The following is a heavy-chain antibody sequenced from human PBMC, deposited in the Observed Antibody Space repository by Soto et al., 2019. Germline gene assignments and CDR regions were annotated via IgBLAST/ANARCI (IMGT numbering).Heavy chain of an antibody. CDR2: INPSGGST. J-gene: IGHJ3*02. V-gene: IGHV1-46*01. CDR3: AWVVSSSGYHDAFDI. Sequence: ASVKVSCKASGYTFTSYYMHWVRQAPGQGLEWMGIINPSGGSTSYAQKFQGRVTMTRDTSTSTVYMELSSLRSEDTAVYYCAWVVSSSGYHDAFDIWDQGTMVTVS. CDR1: GYTFTSYY. D-gene: IGHD3-22*01.